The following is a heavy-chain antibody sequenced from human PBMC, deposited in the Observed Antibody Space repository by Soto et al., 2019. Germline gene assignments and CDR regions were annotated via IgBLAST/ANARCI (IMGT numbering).Heavy chain of an antibody. J-gene: IGHJ4*02. CDR1: GCTLTSYS. CDR2: VNPGGYST. Sequence: EVQLLQSGGGLVQPGGSLRLSCAASGCTLTSYSMTWVRQTPGKGLEWVAAVNPGGYSTYYADSVKGRFTISRDNSNKTLYLQMNSLRAEDTAVYYCAKDLRAGSGYDFDYRDQGTLVTVSS. V-gene: IGHV3-23*01. D-gene: IGHD5-12*01. CDR3: AKDLRAGSGYDFDY.